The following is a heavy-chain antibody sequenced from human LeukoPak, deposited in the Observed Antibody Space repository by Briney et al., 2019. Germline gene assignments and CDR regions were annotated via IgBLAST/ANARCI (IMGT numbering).Heavy chain of an antibody. J-gene: IGHJ5*02. V-gene: IGHV4-39*01. Sequence: PSETLSLTCTVSGGSISSSSYYWGWIRQPPGKGLEWIGSIYYSGSTYYNPSLKSRVTISVDTSKNQFSLKLSSVTAADTAVYYCARHRGPYYDSWSGSARNWFDPWGQGTLVTVSS. CDR1: GGSISSSSYY. CDR2: IYYSGST. CDR3: ARHRGPYYDSWSGSARNWFDP. D-gene: IGHD3-3*01.